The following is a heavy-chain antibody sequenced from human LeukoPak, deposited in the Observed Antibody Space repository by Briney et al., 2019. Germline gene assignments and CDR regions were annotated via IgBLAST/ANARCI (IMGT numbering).Heavy chain of an antibody. CDR3: ARWGPTITMVRGVII. CDR1: GFTFDDYT. V-gene: IGHV3-43*01. Sequence: GALRLSCAASGFTFDDYTMHWVRQAPGKGLEWVSLISWDGGSTYYADSVKGRFTISRDNAKNSLYLQMNSLRAEDTAVYYCARWGPTITMVRGVIIWGQGTLVTVSS. CDR2: ISWDGGST. D-gene: IGHD3-10*01. J-gene: IGHJ4*02.